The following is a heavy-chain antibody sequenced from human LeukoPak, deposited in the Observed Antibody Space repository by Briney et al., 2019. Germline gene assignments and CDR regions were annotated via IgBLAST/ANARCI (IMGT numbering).Heavy chain of an antibody. Sequence: GGSLRLSCEASESSFSTYGMHWVRQAPGKGLEWVAFIRYDSSSRFYADSVKGRFTISRDNSKNTLYLQMNSLRAEDTAVYYCARVGGITLALAPSPFPDYNYYYMDVWGKGTTVTVSS. D-gene: IGHD3-10*01. CDR3: ARVGGITLALAPSPFPDYNYYYMDV. V-gene: IGHV3-30*02. CDR2: IRYDSSSR. J-gene: IGHJ6*03. CDR1: ESSFSTYG.